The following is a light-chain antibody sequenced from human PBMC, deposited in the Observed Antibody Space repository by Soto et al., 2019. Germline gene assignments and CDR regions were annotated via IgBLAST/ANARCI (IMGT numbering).Light chain of an antibody. J-gene: IGKJ1*01. V-gene: IGKV2-28*01. Sequence: DLVMTQSPLSLPVTPGEPASISCRSSQSLLHSNGYNYLDWYLQKPGQSPQLLNYLGSNRASGVPDRFSGSVSGTDFTLKISRVEAEDVGVYYCTQARQRWTFGPGTKVEIK. CDR3: TQARQRWT. CDR2: LGS. CDR1: QSLLHSNGYNY.